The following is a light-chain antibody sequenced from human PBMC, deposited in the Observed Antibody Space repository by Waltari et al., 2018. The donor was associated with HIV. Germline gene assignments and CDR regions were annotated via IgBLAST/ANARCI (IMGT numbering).Light chain of an antibody. V-gene: IGLV1-40*01. J-gene: IGLJ1*01. CDR1: RSNIGAGYD. Sequence: QSVLTQPPSVSGAPGQRVTISCTGSRSNIGAGYDVHWCQQLPGTAPKLLIYGNSNRPSGVPDRFSGSKSGTSASLAITGLQAEDEADYYCQSYDSSLSGRVFGTGTKVTVL. CDR2: GNS. CDR3: QSYDSSLSGRV.